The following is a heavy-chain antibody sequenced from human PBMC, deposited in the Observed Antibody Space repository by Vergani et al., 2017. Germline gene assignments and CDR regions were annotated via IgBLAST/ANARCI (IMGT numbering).Heavy chain of an antibody. CDR2: ISSSGSTI. Sequence: EVQLVESGGGLVQPGGSLRLSCAASGFTFSSYEMNWVRQAPGKGLEWVSYISSSGSTIYYADSVKGRFTISRDNAKNSLYLQMNSLRAEDTAVYYCARDVLRFLEWLFDYWGQGTLVTVSS. CDR3: ARDVLRFLEWLFDY. V-gene: IGHV3-48*03. D-gene: IGHD3-3*01. CDR1: GFTFSSYE. J-gene: IGHJ4*02.